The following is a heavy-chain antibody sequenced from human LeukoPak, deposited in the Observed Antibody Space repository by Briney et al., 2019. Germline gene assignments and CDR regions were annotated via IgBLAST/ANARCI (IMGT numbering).Heavy chain of an antibody. V-gene: IGHV4-30-4*01. Sequence: SETLSLTCTVSGGSISSGDYYWSWIRQPPGKGLEWIGYIYYSGSTYYNPSLKSRVTISVDTSKNQFSLKLSSVTAADTAVYYCARDFTDYYGMDVWCQGTTVTVSS. CDR1: GGSISSGDYY. CDR2: IYYSGST. J-gene: IGHJ6*02. CDR3: ARDFTDYYGMDV.